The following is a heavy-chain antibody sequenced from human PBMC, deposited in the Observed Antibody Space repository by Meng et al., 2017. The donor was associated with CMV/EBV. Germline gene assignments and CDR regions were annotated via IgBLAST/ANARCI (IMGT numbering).Heavy chain of an antibody. D-gene: IGHD6-19*01. J-gene: IGHJ4*02. CDR2: ISGSGGST. V-gene: IGHV3-23*01. Sequence: SGFTFSSYAMSWVRQAPGKGLEWVSAISGSGGSTYYADSVKGRFTISRDYSKNTLYLQMNSLRAEDTAVYYCAKGPHSGWYSDYFDYWGQGTLVTVSS. CDR3: AKGPHSGWYSDYFDY. CDR1: GFTFSSYA.